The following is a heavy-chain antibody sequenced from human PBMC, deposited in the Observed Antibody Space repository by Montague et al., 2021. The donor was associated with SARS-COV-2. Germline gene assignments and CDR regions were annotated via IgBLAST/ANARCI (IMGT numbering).Heavy chain of an antibody. J-gene: IGHJ4*02. CDR3: TRHVHMTWPEPSPGFDY. CDR2: VHYSGRP. V-gene: IGHV4-39*01. CDR1: GDSISSSSYN. D-gene: IGHD1-1*01. Sequence: SETLSLTCTVSGDSISSSSYNWGWIRQPPGKGLEWIGSVHYSGRPYYNPSLKSRVTISVDTSKNQLSLKLSSVTAADTAVYYCTRHVHMTWPEPSPGFDYWGQGTIDTVSS.